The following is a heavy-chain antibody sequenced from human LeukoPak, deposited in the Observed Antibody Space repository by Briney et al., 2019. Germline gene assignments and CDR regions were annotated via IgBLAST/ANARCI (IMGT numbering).Heavy chain of an antibody. V-gene: IGHV3-74*01. Sequence: PGGSLRLSCAASGFTFSRYWLHWVRQPPGKGLVWLSRLNADDKTTSYADSVKGRFTTSGDDARKTLYLQINSLSAEDTAVYYCLTIVETTTGAFDIWGQGAMVTVSS. CDR1: GFTFSRYW. CDR3: LTIVETTTGAFDI. J-gene: IGHJ3*02. D-gene: IGHD5-18*01. CDR2: LNADDKTT.